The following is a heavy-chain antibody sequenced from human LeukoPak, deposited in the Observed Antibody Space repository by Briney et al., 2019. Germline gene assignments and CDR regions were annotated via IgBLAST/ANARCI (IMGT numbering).Heavy chain of an antibody. D-gene: IGHD4-17*01. CDR1: GGSFSGYY. V-gene: IGHV4-34*01. CDR2: INHSGST. Sequence: SETLSLTCAVYGGSFSGYYWSWIRQPPGKGLEWIGEINHSGSTNYNPSLKSRVTISVDTSKNQFSLKLNSVTAADTAVYYCARQDYGEVNWGQGTLVTVSS. CDR3: ARQDYGEVN. J-gene: IGHJ4*02.